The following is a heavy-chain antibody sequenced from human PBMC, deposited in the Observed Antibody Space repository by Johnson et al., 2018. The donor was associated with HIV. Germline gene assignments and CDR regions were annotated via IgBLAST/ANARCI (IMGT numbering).Heavy chain of an antibody. CDR2: ISYDGSNK. J-gene: IGHJ3*02. CDR3: ARDETPSYSSYDAFDI. Sequence: QVQLVESGGGVVQPGRSLRLSCTASGFTFSSYAMHWVRQAPGKGLEWVAVISYDGSNKYYADSVKGRFTISRDNSKNTLYLQMNSLRAEDTAVYYWARDETPSYSSYDAFDIWGQGTMVIVSA. CDR1: GFTFSSYA. D-gene: IGHD6-6*01. V-gene: IGHV3-30*04.